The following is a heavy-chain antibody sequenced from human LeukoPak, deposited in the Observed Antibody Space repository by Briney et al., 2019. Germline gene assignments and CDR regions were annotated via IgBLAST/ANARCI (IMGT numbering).Heavy chain of an antibody. D-gene: IGHD2/OR15-2a*01. CDR2: ISAYNGNT. CDR1: GYTFTSYG. J-gene: IGHJ6*03. V-gene: IGHV1-18*01. Sequence: ASVKVSCKASGYTFTSYGISWVRQAPGQGLEWMGWISAYNGNTNYAQKLQGRVTMTTDTSTSTAYMELRSLRSDDTAVYYCARGLNEGILLLPYYMDVWGKGTTVTVSS. CDR3: ARGLNEGILLLPYYMDV.